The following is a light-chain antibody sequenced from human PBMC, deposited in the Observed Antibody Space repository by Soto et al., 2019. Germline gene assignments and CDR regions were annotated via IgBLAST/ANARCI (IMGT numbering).Light chain of an antibody. CDR1: RSIDNS. Sequence: VLRQSAAILSLALGYSGTRSCLASRSIDNSLAWYQHRPGQAPRLLIYYASDRATGIPARISGSGSGTEFTLTISSLQAEDFAVYYCQQYDAWPRTFGQGTKVDI. CDR2: YAS. CDR3: QQYDAWPRT. J-gene: IGKJ1*01. V-gene: IGKV3-11*01.